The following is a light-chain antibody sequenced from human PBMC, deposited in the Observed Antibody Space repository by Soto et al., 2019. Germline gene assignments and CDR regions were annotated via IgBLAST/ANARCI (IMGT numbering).Light chain of an antibody. CDR1: QSLVYSDGNTH. Sequence: DVVLTQSPLSLPVTLGQPASISCRSSQSLVYSDGNTHWHWIQQRPGQSPRRLIYYVSIRDSGVTDRCSGSGSGTDVTLKISRVEAEDVGIYYCMQGTHWPPYTFGQGTKLEIK. CDR2: YVS. V-gene: IGKV2-30*01. CDR3: MQGTHWPPYT. J-gene: IGKJ2*01.